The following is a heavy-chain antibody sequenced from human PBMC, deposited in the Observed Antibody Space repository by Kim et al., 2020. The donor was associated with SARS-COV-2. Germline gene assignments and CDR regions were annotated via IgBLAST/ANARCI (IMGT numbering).Heavy chain of an antibody. CDR2: INTYNGKT. J-gene: IGHJ4*02. CDR1: GYTFTSYG. Sequence: ASVKVSCKTSGYTFTSYGISWVRQAPGQGLGWMGWINTYNGKTNYAQNLQGRLTMTTDTSTSTAYMELRSLRSDDTAVYYCARMRIYYDSSAPPDYWGQGTLVTVSS. CDR3: ARMRIYYDSSAPPDY. D-gene: IGHD3-22*01. V-gene: IGHV1-18*01.